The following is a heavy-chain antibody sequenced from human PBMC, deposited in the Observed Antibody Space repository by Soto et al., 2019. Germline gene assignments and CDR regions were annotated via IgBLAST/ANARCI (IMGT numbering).Heavy chain of an antibody. Sequence: EVQLVETGGGLIQPGGSLRLSCAASGFSVGSNYMTWVRQSPGKGLEWVALIYSNGDTDYADSVKSRFSISRDNCKNTMYLQLNKLRAEGTAVYHCSRKSDSGHVPEADGVWGRGTLVTVSS. CDR2: IYSNGDT. CDR3: SRKSDSGHVPEADGV. V-gene: IGHV3-53*02. D-gene: IGHD2-8*01. CDR1: GFSVGSNY. J-gene: IGHJ4*02.